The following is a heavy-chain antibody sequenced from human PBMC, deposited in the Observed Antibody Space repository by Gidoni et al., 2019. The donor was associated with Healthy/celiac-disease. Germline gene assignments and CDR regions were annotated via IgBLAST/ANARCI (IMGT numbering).Heavy chain of an antibody. CDR3: ARVDYGDYGVYWFDP. J-gene: IGHJ5*02. Sequence: QVQLVQSGAEVKKPGASVKVSCTASRYTSTSYYMHWGRQAPGQGLEWMGIISPSCGSTSYAQKFQGRVTMTRDTSTSTVYMELSSLRSEDTAVYYCARVDYGDYGVYWFDPWGQGTLVTVSA. CDR1: RYTSTSYY. CDR2: ISPSCGST. D-gene: IGHD4-17*01. V-gene: IGHV1-46*01.